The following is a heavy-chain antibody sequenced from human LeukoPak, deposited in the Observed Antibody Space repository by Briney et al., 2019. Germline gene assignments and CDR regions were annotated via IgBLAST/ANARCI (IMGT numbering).Heavy chain of an antibody. J-gene: IGHJ4*02. CDR3: ARVGAAAGTGFDY. D-gene: IGHD6-13*01. Sequence: PGGSLRLSCAASGFTFSSYAMSWVRQAPGKGLEWVSSISSSSSYIYYADSVKGRFTISRDNAKNSLYLQMNSLRAEDTAVYYCARVGAAAGTGFDYWGQGTLVTVSS. V-gene: IGHV3-21*01. CDR1: GFTFSSYA. CDR2: ISSSSSYI.